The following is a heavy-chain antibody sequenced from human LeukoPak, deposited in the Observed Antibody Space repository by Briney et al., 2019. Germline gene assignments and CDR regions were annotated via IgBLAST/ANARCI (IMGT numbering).Heavy chain of an antibody. D-gene: IGHD3-22*01. CDR2: IYDSGST. CDR3: ARGRAEDFYDSSGYLGEYYFDY. V-gene: IGHV4-31*03. Sequence: SETLSLTCTVSGGSISSGGYYWSWIRQHPGKGLEWIVYIYDSGSTYYNPSLKSRVTISVDTSKNQFSLKLSSVTAADTAVYYCARGRAEDFYDSSGYLGEYYFDYWGQGTLVTVSS. J-gene: IGHJ4*02. CDR1: GGSISSGGYY.